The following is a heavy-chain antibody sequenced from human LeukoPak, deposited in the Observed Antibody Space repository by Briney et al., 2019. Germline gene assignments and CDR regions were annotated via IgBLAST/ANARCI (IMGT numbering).Heavy chain of an antibody. CDR3: ARVGIVVVVAATRAAFDI. J-gene: IGHJ3*02. CDR1: GGSFSGYY. CDR2: INHSGST. D-gene: IGHD2-15*01. Sequence: PSETLSLTCAVYGGSFSGYYWSWIRQPPGKGLEWIGEINHSGSTNYNPSLKSRVTISVDTSKNQFSLKLSSVTAADTAVYYCARVGIVVVVAATRAAFDIWGQGTMVTVSS. V-gene: IGHV4-34*01.